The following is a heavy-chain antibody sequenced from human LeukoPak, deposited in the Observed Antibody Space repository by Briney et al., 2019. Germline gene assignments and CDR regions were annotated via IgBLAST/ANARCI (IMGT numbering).Heavy chain of an antibody. D-gene: IGHD3-10*01. V-gene: IGHV3-21*01. Sequence: GGSLRLSCAASGFTFSRHNMKWVRQTPGKGLEWVSSISTSSSFIYYADSVKGRFTISRDNARNSLYLEMNSLRAEDTAIYYCAKLITMVRGVIPTDYWGQGTLVTVSS. CDR3: AKLITMVRGVIPTDY. CDR2: ISTSSSFI. CDR1: GFTFSRHN. J-gene: IGHJ4*02.